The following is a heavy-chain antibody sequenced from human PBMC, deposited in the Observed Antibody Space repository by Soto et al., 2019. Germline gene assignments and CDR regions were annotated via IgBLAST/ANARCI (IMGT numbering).Heavy chain of an antibody. CDR1: GGSISSSSYY. V-gene: IGHV4-39*01. D-gene: IGHD3-10*01. CDR2: IYYSGST. CDR3: ARHLTMVRGVRGWYFDY. Sequence: QLQLQESGPGLVKPSETLSLTCTVSGGSISSSSYYWGWIRQPPGKGLEWIGSIYYSGSTYYNPSLKSRVTISVDTSKNQFSLKLSSVTAADTAVYYCARHLTMVRGVRGWYFDYWGQGTLVTVSS. J-gene: IGHJ4*02.